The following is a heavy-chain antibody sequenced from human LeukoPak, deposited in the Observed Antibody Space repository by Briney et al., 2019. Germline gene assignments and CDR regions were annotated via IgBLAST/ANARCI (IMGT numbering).Heavy chain of an antibody. V-gene: IGHV1-2*02. J-gene: IGHJ4*02. CDR2: INPNSGGT. CDR3: ARSYYDFWSGYSSRVLDY. CDR1: GYTFTGYY. Sequence: GASVKVSRKASGYTFTGYYIHWVQQAPGQGLEWMGWINPNSGGTNYAQKFQGRVTMTRDTSISTAYMELSRLRSDDTAVYYCARSYYDFWSGYSSRVLDYWGQGTLVTVSS. D-gene: IGHD3-3*01.